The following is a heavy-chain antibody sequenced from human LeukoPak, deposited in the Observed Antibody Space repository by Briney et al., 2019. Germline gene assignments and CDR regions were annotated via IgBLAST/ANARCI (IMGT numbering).Heavy chain of an antibody. CDR2: IYSGGGT. J-gene: IGHJ4*02. V-gene: IGHV3-66*01. D-gene: IGHD6-13*01. Sequence: GGSLRLSCAVSGVTVSSNHMSWVRQAPGKGLEWVSAIYSGGGTYYADSVKGRFTLSRDNSKNTLYLQMNSLRAEDTAVYYCARDGLAAAADYWGQGTLVTVSS. CDR1: GVTVSSNH. CDR3: ARDGLAAAADY.